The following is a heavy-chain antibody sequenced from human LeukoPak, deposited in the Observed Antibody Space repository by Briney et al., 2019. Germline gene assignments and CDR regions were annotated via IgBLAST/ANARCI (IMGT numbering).Heavy chain of an antibody. D-gene: IGHD3-22*01. V-gene: IGHV3-30-3*01. J-gene: IGHJ4*02. CDR2: ISYDGSNK. CDR3: ARGGGREVVITDY. Sequence: GGSLRLSCAASGFTFSTYAMHWVRQAPGKGLEWVAVISYDGSNKYYADSVKGRFTISRDNSKNTLHLQMNSLRAEDTAVCYCARGGGREVVITDYWGQGTLVTVSS. CDR1: GFTFSTYA.